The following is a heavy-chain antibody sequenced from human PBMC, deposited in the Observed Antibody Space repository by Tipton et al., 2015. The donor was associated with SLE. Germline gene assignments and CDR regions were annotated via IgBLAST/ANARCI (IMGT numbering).Heavy chain of an antibody. CDR1: GFTFGRYT. CDR2: IIYSGGGA. CDR3: AKEDFAVVQSGDY. D-gene: IGHD3-3*01. J-gene: IGHJ4*02. V-gene: IGHV3-23*03. Sequence: SLRLSCVASGFTFGRYTMSWVRQAPGKGLEWVSIIYSGGGAYYADSVKGRFTISRDISKNTLYLQMSRLRVEDTAVYYCAKEDFAVVQSGDYWGQGTLVTVSS.